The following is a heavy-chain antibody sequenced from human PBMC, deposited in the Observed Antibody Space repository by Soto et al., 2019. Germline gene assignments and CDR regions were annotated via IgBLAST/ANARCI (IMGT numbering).Heavy chain of an antibody. CDR1: GGSISSYY. J-gene: IGHJ5*02. CDR3: ARHMIVVVPAAMIGNWFDP. V-gene: IGHV4-59*08. Sequence: PSETLSLTCTVSGGSISSYYWSWIRQPPGKGLEWIGYIYYSGSTNYNPSLKSRVTISVDTSKNQFSLKLSSVTAADTAVYYCARHMIVVVPAAMIGNWFDPWGQGTLVTVS. CDR2: IYYSGST. D-gene: IGHD2-2*01.